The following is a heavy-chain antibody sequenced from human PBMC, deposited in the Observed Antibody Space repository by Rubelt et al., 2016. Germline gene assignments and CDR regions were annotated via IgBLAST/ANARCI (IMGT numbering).Heavy chain of an antibody. CDR2: ISSDGNDK. J-gene: IGHJ2*01. CDR3: ARGTLGYLDL. D-gene: IGHD2-2*01. CDR1: GFTFSRYA. Sequence: SRGGLVQPGGSLRVSCAASGFTFSRYAMNWVRQAPGKGLEWLAVISSDGNDKYYADSVKGRFTISRDNSKNTLYLQMNSLRAEDTAVYYCARGTLGYLDLWGRGTLVTVSS. V-gene: IGHV3-30*04.